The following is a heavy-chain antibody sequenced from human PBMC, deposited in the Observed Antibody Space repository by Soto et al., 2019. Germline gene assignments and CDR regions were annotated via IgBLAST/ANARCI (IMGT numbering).Heavy chain of an antibody. CDR3: ARAVAVPADFDY. Sequence: ASVKVSCKASGYTLTGYAMHCVRQAPGQRLEWMGWINAGKGNTKYSQKCQGRVTITRDTSASTAYMELSSLRSEDTAVYYCARAVAVPADFDYWGQGTLVTVSS. V-gene: IGHV1-3*01. CDR2: INAGKGNT. J-gene: IGHJ4*02. D-gene: IGHD6-19*01. CDR1: GYTLTGYA.